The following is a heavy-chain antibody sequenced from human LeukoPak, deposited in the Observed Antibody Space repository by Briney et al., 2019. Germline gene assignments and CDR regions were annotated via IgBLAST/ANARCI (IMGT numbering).Heavy chain of an antibody. D-gene: IGHD3-10*01. Sequence: GGSLKLSCTASGFTFGHFAMSWVRQAPGKGLEGIGFIRMKAFGGTAEYAASVKGRFAISRDDSNSIAYLQMDSLKTEDTGIYYCVRSYDSWGQGTLVIVSS. J-gene: IGHJ4*02. CDR2: IRMKAFGGTA. CDR1: GFTFGHFA. V-gene: IGHV3-49*04. CDR3: VRSYDS.